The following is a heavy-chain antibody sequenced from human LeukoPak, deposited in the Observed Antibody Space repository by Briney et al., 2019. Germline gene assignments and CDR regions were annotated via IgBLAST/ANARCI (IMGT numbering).Heavy chain of an antibody. CDR2: IIPMRDIT. J-gene: IGHJ5*02. CDR1: GGSFSNYA. V-gene: IGHV1-69*04. CDR3: ARGPYDGTNYFDL. Sequence: GSSVTVSCKTSGGSFSNYAITWVRQAPGQGLEWMGRIIPMRDITNYAQNFQDRVTITEDKSTTTVYMEVNSLISEDMAVYFCARGPYDGTNYFDLWGQGTLVTVSS. D-gene: IGHD3-16*01.